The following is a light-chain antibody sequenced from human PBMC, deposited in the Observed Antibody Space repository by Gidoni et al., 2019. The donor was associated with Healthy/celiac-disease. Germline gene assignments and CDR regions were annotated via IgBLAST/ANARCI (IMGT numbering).Light chain of an antibody. CDR2: AAS. V-gene: IGKV1-39*01. J-gene: IGKJ5*01. CDR3: QQSYSTPPIT. Sequence: DIQLTQSPSSLSASVGDRVTITCRASQSISSYLNWYQQKPGKAPKLLIYAASSLQSGVPSRFSGSGSGTDCTLTISSLQPEDVATDYCQQSYSTPPITFGQGTRLEIK. CDR1: QSISSY.